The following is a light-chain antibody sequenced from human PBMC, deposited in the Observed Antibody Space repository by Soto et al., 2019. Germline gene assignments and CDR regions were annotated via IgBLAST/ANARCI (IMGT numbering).Light chain of an antibody. J-gene: IGKJ1*01. V-gene: IGKV3D-15*01. Sequence: VVMTQSPATLSVSPGERVTLSCRASQSVSSRLAWYQQKPGQSPRLLIYGSSNRATGIPDRFSGSGSGTDFTLTINRLEPEDFGVYYCQQHNTSPWLFGQGTKVDIK. CDR2: GSS. CDR1: QSVSSR. CDR3: QQHNTSPWL.